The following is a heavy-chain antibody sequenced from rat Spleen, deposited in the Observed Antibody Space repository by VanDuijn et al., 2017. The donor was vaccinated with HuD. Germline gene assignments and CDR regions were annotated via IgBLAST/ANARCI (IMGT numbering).Heavy chain of an antibody. V-gene: IGHV5-7*01. Sequence: EVQLVESGGGLVQPGRSLRLSCAASGFTFSDYNMAWVRQAPRKGLEWVAIITYDGSSTYYRDSVKGRFTISRDNAKSTLYLQMDSLRSEDTATYYCARQESGWFAYWGQGTLVTVSS. CDR1: GFTFSDYN. J-gene: IGHJ3*01. CDR3: ARQESGWFAY. CDR2: ITYDGSST.